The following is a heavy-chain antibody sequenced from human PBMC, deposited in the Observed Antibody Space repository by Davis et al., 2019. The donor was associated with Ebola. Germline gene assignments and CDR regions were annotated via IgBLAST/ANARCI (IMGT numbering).Heavy chain of an antibody. CDR2: IYYSGST. CDR3: ARDYTQLWLHWFDP. CDR1: GGSISSDDYY. Sequence: MPSETLSLTCTVSGGSISSDDYYWSWIRQPPGKGLEWIGYIYYSGSTYYNPSLKSRVTISVDTSKNQFSLKLSSVTAADTAVYYCARDYTQLWLHWFDPWGQGTLVTVSS. V-gene: IGHV4-30-4*01. D-gene: IGHD5-18*01. J-gene: IGHJ5*02.